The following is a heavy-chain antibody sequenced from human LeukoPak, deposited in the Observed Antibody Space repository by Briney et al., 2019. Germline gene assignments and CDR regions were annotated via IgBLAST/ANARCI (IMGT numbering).Heavy chain of an antibody. CDR3: ARDSPDYGDYAGAFDI. D-gene: IGHD4-17*01. CDR2: INPSGGGT. CDR1: GYTFTSYY. Sequence: GASVKVSCKASGYTFTSYYMHWVRQAPGQGLEWMGIINPSGGGTSYAQKFQGRVTMTRDTSTSTVYMELSSLRSEDTAVYYCARDSPDYGDYAGAFDIWGQGTMVTVSS. J-gene: IGHJ3*02. V-gene: IGHV1-46*01.